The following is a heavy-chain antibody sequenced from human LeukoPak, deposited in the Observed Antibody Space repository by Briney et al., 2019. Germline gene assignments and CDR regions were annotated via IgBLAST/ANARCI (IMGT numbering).Heavy chain of an antibody. CDR3: ARVVGDYYYYYMDV. V-gene: IGHV1-2*02. J-gene: IGHJ6*03. CDR2: INPNSGGT. Sequence: ASVKVSCKASGYTFTGYYMHWVRQAPGQGLEWMGWINPNSGGTNYAQKFQGGVTMTRDTSISTAYMELSRLRSDDTAVYYCARVVGDYYYYYMDVWGKGTTVTVSS. CDR1: GYTFTGYY. D-gene: IGHD3-10*01.